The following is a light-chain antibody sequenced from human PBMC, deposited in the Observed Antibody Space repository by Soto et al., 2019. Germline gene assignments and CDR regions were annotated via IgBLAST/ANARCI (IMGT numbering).Light chain of an antibody. J-gene: IGKJ1*01. V-gene: IGKV3-20*01. CDR3: HQYGTSAPWT. CDR1: QRVSGSY. CDR2: AAS. Sequence: EIVLTQSPGTLSLSPGARATLSCRASQRVSGSYLAWFQQKPGQAPRLLIYAASSRPTGIPDRFSGSGSGTEFTLTISRLEPEDFAVYYCHQYGTSAPWTVGQGTKV.